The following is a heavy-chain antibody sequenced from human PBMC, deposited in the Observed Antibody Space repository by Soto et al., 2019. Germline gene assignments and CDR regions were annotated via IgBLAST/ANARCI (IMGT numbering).Heavy chain of an antibody. D-gene: IGHD5-12*01. CDR2: ISNNSSVK. CDR1: GFTFSNYS. CDR3: AREADRRWLQLFDY. Sequence: GGSLRLSCAVSGFTFSNYSINWVRQAPGKGLEWLSYISNNSSVKYYADSVKGRFTISRDNAKNSLYLQMNSLRSDDTAVYFCAREADRRWLQLFDYWGQGTLVTVSS. V-gene: IGHV3-48*01. J-gene: IGHJ4*02.